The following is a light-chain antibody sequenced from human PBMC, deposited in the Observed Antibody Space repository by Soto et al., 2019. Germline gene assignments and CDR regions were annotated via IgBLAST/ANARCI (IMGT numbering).Light chain of an antibody. CDR3: FSFTTTSTHV. Sequence: QSALIQPPSVSGSPGQSVTISCTGTSSDVGSYDYVSWYQQHPGTVPKPMIYNVNTRPSGVPDRFSGSKSGNTASMTISGLQAEDEAEYFCFSFTTTSTHVFGNGTKVTVL. CDR1: SSDVGSYDY. J-gene: IGLJ1*01. V-gene: IGLV2-18*02. CDR2: NVN.